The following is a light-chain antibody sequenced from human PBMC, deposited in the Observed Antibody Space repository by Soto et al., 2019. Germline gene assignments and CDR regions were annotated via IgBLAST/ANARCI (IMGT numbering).Light chain of an antibody. J-gene: IGLJ1*01. CDR1: SSDVGAYKY. Sequence: QSALTQPASVSGSPGQSITIPCTGTSSDVGAYKYVSWYQQHPGKVPKLIIYGASNRPSGVSNRFSGSKSGNTAFLTISGLQPEDEADYYCSSFTGTTTLDVFGTGTKVTVL. CDR2: GAS. V-gene: IGLV2-14*03. CDR3: SSFTGTTTLDV.